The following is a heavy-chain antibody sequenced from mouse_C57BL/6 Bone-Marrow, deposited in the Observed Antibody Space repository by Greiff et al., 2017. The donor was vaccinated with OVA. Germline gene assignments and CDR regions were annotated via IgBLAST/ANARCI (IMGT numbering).Heavy chain of an antibody. CDR2: ISYDGSN. J-gene: IGHJ2*01. D-gene: IGHD2-3*01. Sequence: EVQLQESGPGLVKPSQSLSLTCSVTGYSITSGYYWNWIRQFPGNKLEWMGYISYDGSNNYNPSLKNRISITRDTSKNQFFLKLNSVTTEDTATYYCARDDDGYYLDYWGQGTTLTVSS. CDR3: ARDDDGYYLDY. V-gene: IGHV3-6*01. CDR1: GYSITSGYY.